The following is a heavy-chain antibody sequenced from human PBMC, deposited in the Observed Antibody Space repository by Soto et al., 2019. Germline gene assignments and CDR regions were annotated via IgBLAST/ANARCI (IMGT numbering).Heavy chain of an antibody. Sequence: GESLKISCKDSGYSFTRYWISWVRQMPGKGLEWMGRIDPSDSYTNYSPSFQGHVTISADKSISTAYLQWSSLKASDTAMYYCARLVGYCSSTSCYRIYYYGMDVWGQGTTVTV. V-gene: IGHV5-10-1*01. D-gene: IGHD2-2*01. CDR3: ARLVGYCSSTSCYRIYYYGMDV. CDR1: GYSFTRYW. J-gene: IGHJ6*02. CDR2: IDPSDSYT.